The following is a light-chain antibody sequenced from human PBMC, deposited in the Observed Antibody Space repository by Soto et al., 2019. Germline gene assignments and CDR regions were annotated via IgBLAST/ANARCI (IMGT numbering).Light chain of an antibody. Sequence: ETVLTQSPATVSLSPGDRETLPCLASQSVSSSLAWYHQIPGQTPRLLSYGASTRATGIPARFSGSGSGTEFTLTSSSLQSEDFAVYYCQQYHNWPRTFGQGTKVEI. J-gene: IGKJ1*01. V-gene: IGKV3-15*01. CDR1: QSVSSS. CDR2: GAS. CDR3: QQYHNWPRT.